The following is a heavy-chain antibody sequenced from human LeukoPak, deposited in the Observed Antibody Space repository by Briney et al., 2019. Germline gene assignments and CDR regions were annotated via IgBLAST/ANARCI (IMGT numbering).Heavy chain of an antibody. CDR3: ARDAAYYYGSGSYPNGLDY. D-gene: IGHD3-10*01. Sequence: SETLSLTCTVSGGSISSYYWSWIRQPAGKGLEWIGRIYTSGSTNYNPSLKSRVTMSVDTSKNQFSLKLSSVTAADTAVYYCARDAAYYYGSGSYPNGLDYWGQGSLVTVSS. J-gene: IGHJ4*02. CDR2: IYTSGST. V-gene: IGHV4-4*07. CDR1: GGSISSYY.